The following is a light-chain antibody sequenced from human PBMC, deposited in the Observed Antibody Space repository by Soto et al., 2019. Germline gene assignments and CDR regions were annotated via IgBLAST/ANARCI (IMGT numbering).Light chain of an antibody. J-gene: IGKJ1*01. CDR3: QQYGDSPWT. Sequence: EIVLTQSPGTLSLSPGERATLSCRASQSVDSTYLAWYQQKPGQAPRLLIYDASSRATGIPDRFSGSGSGTDFTLTISRLEPEDFAVYYCQQYGDSPWTFGQGTKVEIK. CDR2: DAS. CDR1: QSVDSTY. V-gene: IGKV3-20*01.